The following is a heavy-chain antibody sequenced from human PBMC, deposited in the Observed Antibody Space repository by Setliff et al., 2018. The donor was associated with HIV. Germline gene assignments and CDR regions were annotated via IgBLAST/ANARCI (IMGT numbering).Heavy chain of an antibody. CDR1: GVSITSRDHF. D-gene: IGHD6-6*01. CDR2: LFFSGGT. CDR3: ARLGEYSSSTVPYFDY. V-gene: IGHV4-39*01. J-gene: IGHJ4*02. Sequence: PSETLSLTCSVSGVSITSRDHFWGWIRQSPGKGLEWIGSLFFSGGTFYSSSLKSRLTISADTSKNQFSLRLTAVTAADTAVYYCARLGEYSSSTVPYFDYWGPGILVTVSS.